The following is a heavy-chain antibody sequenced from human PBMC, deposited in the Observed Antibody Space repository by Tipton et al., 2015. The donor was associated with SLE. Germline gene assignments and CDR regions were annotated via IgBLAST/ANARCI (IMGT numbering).Heavy chain of an antibody. CDR3: ASDYVSSRDFWSVPDAFAI. CDR2: ISSSGSTI. V-gene: IGHV3-11*04. Sequence: SLRFSCAAAGFTFSDYYMSWIRQSPGKGLEWVSYISSSGSTITYADSVKCRVTISRENVDNSLYLQMNNLRAEDTAVYYCASDYVSSRDFWSVPDAFAIWGQGTTVGVSS. CDR1: GFTFSDYY. J-gene: IGHJ3*02. D-gene: IGHD3-3*01.